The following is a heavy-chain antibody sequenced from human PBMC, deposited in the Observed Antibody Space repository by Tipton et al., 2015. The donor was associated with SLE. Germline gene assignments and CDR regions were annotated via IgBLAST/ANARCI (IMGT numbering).Heavy chain of an antibody. V-gene: IGHV4-59*01. CDR3: AREGGDIFGDAFDI. CDR2: IHNSGRT. D-gene: IGHD3-3*02. J-gene: IGHJ3*02. Sequence: LRLSCTVSGGPISNYYWSWIRQPPGKGLEWIGYIHNSGRTNYHPSLKSRVTMSVDTPKNQFSPKLTSVTAGDTAVYYCAREGGDIFGDAFDIWSRGTMVTVSS. CDR1: GGPISNYY.